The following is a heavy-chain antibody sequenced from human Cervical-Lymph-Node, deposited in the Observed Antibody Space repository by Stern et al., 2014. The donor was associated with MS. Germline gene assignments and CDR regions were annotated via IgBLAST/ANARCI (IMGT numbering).Heavy chain of an antibody. D-gene: IGHD1-26*01. V-gene: IGHV4-59*01. CDR1: GGSISGYY. J-gene: IGHJ2*01. Sequence: VQLQESGPGLVTPSGALSLTCSVSGGSISGYYWTWIRQTPGKTLEWIGFIYNTGTTNYNPSFGSRVSMSMDTSKSQFSLRLSSVAAADTATYYCARGERAIDWYFDLWGRGTMVTVSS. CDR2: IYNTGTT. CDR3: ARGERAIDWYFDL.